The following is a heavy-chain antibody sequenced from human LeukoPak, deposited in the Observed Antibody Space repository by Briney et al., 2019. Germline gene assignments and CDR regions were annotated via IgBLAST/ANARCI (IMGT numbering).Heavy chain of an antibody. CDR1: GGSISSSSYY. J-gene: IGHJ4*02. V-gene: IGHV4-39*01. Sequence: SETLSLTCTVSGGSISSSSYYWGWVRQPPGKGLEWIGSIHYSGSTYYNPSLKSRLTMSVDTSKNQFSLKLSSVTAADTAVYYCGSYCSGGTCYLGFDYWGQGTLVTVSS. CDR2: IHYSGST. D-gene: IGHD2-15*01. CDR3: GSYCSGGTCYLGFDY.